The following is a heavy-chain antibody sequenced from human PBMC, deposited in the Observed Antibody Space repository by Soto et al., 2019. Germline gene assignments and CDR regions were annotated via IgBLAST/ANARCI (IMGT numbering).Heavy chain of an antibody. CDR3: ARVRFGDPFDF. Sequence: RASVKVSCKVSGYRFTTYGINWVRQAPGQGPEWVGWFNPDNQNTNYAQKFQDRVSLTTDSSTNTAYMELRDLRSDDAAVYYCARVRFGDPFDFWGQGSLVTVSS. CDR2: FNPDNQNT. D-gene: IGHD3-16*01. J-gene: IGHJ4*02. CDR1: GYRFTTYG. V-gene: IGHV1-18*01.